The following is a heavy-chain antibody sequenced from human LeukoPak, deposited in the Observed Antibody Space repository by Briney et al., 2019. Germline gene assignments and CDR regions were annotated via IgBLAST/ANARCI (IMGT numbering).Heavy chain of an antibody. CDR2: IHYSGST. CDR3: ARGAGTVAGPFDY. J-gene: IGHJ4*02. CDR1: GDSISSSNSY. Sequence: PSETLSLTCAVSGDSISSSNSYWGWIRQPPGKGLEWIGNIHYSGSTYFNPSLKSRVTISIDTSKNQFSLKLSSVTAADTTVYYCARGAGTVAGPFDYWGQGTLVTVSS. V-gene: IGHV4-39*01. D-gene: IGHD6-19*01.